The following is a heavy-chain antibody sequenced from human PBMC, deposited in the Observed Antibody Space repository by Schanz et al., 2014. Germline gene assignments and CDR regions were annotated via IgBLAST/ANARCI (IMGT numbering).Heavy chain of an antibody. CDR1: GFIFNDYY. V-gene: IGHV3-11*04. CDR3: VKIGYTHWSLDD. Sequence: QVQLVESGGGLVKPGGSLRLSCAASGFIFNDYYMNWIRQAPGKGLEWVSSISNGGGYIYYADSAKGRFTISRENSKNSLYLQMNSLRVEDTAVFYCVKIGYTHWSLDDWGQGILVTVSS. D-gene: IGHD6-13*01. CDR2: ISNGGGYI. J-gene: IGHJ4*02.